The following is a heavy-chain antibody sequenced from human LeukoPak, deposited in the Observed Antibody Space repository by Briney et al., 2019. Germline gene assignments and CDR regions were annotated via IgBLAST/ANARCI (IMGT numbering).Heavy chain of an antibody. Sequence: GGSLRLSCAASGFTFSSYGMHWVRQTPGKGLEWVAVISYDGSNKYYADSVKGRFTISRDNSKNTLYLQMNSLRAEDTAVYYCAKDGPYSSGWYYFDYWGQGTLVTVSS. J-gene: IGHJ4*02. V-gene: IGHV3-30*18. CDR3: AKDGPYSSGWYYFDY. CDR1: GFTFSSYG. D-gene: IGHD6-19*01. CDR2: ISYDGSNK.